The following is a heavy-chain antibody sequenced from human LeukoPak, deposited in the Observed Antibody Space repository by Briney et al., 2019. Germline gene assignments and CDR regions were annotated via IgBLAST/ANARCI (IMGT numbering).Heavy chain of an antibody. J-gene: IGHJ4*02. Sequence: PGGSLRLSCAASGFTFSTCWMNWVRQAPGKGLEWVASINQDGSEQNYEASVRGRFTISRDNAKNSLYLQLNSLRAEDTATYYCARRPEWLPDYWGQGTLVSVSS. V-gene: IGHV3-7*01. CDR2: INQDGSEQ. D-gene: IGHD5-12*01. CDR3: ARRPEWLPDY. CDR1: GFTFSTCW.